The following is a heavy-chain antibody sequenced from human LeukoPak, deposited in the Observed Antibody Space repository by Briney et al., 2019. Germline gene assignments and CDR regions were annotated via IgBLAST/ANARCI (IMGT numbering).Heavy chain of an antibody. CDR2: IYYSGST. V-gene: IGHV4-39*07. Sequence: SETLSLTCTVSGGSISSSTFYWGWIRQPPGKGLEWIGTIYYSGSTFYNPSLKSRVTVSVDTSKNQFSLKLSSLTAADTAVYYCAGDATMMGNYFNYWGQGTLVTVSS. CDR3: AGDATMMGNYFNY. D-gene: IGHD5-12*01. CDR1: GGSISSSTFY. J-gene: IGHJ4*02.